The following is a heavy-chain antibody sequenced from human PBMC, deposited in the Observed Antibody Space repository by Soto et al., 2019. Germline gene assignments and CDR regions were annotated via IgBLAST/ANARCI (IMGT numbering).Heavy chain of an antibody. Sequence: EVQLLESGGGLVQPGGSLRLSCAASGFTFSSYAMSWVRQAPGKGLEWVSAISGSGGSTYYADSVKGRFTISRDNSKNTLYLQMNSLRAEDTAVYYCAKGGPYDYESSGDYDYGGQGTLVTVSS. CDR3: AKGGPYDYESSGDYDY. V-gene: IGHV3-23*01. CDR2: ISGSGGST. CDR1: GFTFSSYA. J-gene: IGHJ4*02. D-gene: IGHD3-22*01.